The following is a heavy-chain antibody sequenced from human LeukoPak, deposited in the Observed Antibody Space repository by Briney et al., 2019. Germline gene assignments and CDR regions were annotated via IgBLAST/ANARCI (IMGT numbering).Heavy chain of an antibody. Sequence: GASVKVSCKASGYTFTGYYMHWVRQAPGQGLEWMGWINPNSGGTNYAQKFQGRVTMTRDTSISTAYMELSRLRSDDTAVYYCARGAYYESSGYYVYYYYGMDVWGQGTTVTVSS. D-gene: IGHD3-22*01. CDR1: GYTFTGYY. J-gene: IGHJ6*02. V-gene: IGHV1-2*02. CDR2: INPNSGGT. CDR3: ARGAYYESSGYYVYYYYGMDV.